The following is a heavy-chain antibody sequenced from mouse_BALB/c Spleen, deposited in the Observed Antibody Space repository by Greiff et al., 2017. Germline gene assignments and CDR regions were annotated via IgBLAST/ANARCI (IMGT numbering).Heavy chain of an antibody. CDR1: GFTFSSFG. V-gene: IGHV5-17*02. Sequence: EVKVEESGGGLVQPGGSRKLSCAASGFTFSSFGMHWVRQAPEKGLEWVAYISSGSSTIYYADTVKGRFTISRDNPKNTLFLQMTSLRSEDTAMYYCARRLRAMDYWGQGTSVTVSS. J-gene: IGHJ4*01. D-gene: IGHD1-2*01. CDR3: ARRLRAMDY. CDR2: ISSGSSTI.